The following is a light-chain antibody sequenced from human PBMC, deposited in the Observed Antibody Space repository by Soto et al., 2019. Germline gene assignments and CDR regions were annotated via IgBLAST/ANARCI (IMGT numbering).Light chain of an antibody. CDR2: EAS. CDR3: SLYTSENTYV. V-gene: IGLV2-18*01. CDR1: STDFVSYNR. Sequence: QSVLTQPHSVSGSPGQSVTISCTGTSTDFVSYNRVSWYQQPPGTAPKLIIYEASNRPSGVPDRFSGSKSGNTASLTISGLQAADEADYYCSLYTSENTYVFGTGTKV. J-gene: IGLJ1*01.